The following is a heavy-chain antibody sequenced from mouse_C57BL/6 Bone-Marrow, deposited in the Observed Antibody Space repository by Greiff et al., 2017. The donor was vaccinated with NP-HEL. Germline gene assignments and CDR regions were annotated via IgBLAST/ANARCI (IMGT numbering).Heavy chain of an antibody. V-gene: IGHV14-4*01. Sequence: EVQLQQSGAELVRPGASVKLSCTASGFNIKDDYMHWVKQRPEQGLEWIGWIYSGNGDTEFASKFQGKATITADTSSNTAYLQLSSLTSEDTAVYYCTTPYDYDGYFDVWGTGTTVTVSS. CDR2: IYSGNGDT. CDR3: TTPYDYDGYFDV. D-gene: IGHD2-4*01. J-gene: IGHJ1*03. CDR1: GFNIKDDY.